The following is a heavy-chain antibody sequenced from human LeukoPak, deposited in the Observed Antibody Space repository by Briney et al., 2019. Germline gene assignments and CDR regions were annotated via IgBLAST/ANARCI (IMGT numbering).Heavy chain of an antibody. CDR2: ISDSGHST. CDR1: GFTFSNYG. CDR3: AKEKIVVLATSITGYYYYGMDV. V-gene: IGHV3-23*01. J-gene: IGHJ6*02. D-gene: IGHD2-2*01. Sequence: GGSLRLSCAASGFTFSNYGMTWVRQAPGKGLEWVAVISDSGHSTYYADSLKGRFTISRDNSENTLYLQMNSLRAEDSAVYYCAKEKIVVLATSITGYYYYGMDVWGQGTTVTVSS.